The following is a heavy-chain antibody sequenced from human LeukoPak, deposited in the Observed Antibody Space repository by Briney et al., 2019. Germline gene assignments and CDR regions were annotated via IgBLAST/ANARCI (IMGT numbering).Heavy chain of an antibody. J-gene: IGHJ3*02. Sequence: SETLSLNCTVSRGSICSSSYFWGWIRQPPGKWLEWLGRIYFSGRAYYNPSLKSRVTISVDTSKNQFSLHLNSVTPEDTAVYYCAQSTGRSGASCYGTCSAFDIWGQGTMVTVSS. V-gene: IGHV4-39*01. CDR3: AQSTGRSGASCYGTCSAFDI. CDR1: RGSICSSSYF. CDR2: IYFSGRA. D-gene: IGHD2-15*01.